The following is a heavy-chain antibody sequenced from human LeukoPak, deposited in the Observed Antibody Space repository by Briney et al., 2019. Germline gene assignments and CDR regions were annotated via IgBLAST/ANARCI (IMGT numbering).Heavy chain of an antibody. CDR2: IKSKTDGGTT. CDR3: TTDLLWFGELGWFDP. V-gene: IGHV3-15*01. Sequence: PGRSLRLSCAASGFTFSSYGMHWVRQAPGKGLEWVGRIKSKTDGGTTDYAAPVKGRFTTSRDDSKNTLYLQMNSLKAEDTAVYYCTTDLLWFGELGWFDPWGQGTLVTVSS. CDR1: GFTFSSYG. D-gene: IGHD3-10*01. J-gene: IGHJ5*02.